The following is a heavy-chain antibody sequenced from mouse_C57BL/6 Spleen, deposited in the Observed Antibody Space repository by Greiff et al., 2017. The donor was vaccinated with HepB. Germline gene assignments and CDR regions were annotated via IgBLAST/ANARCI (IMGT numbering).Heavy chain of an antibody. CDR2: IHPNSGST. CDR1: GYTFTSYW. D-gene: IGHD1-1*01. CDR3: ARSGYYGSSLYYYAMDY. Sequence: VQLQQPGAELVKPGASVKLSCKASGYTFTSYWMHWVKQRPGQGLEWIGMIHPNSGSTNYNEKFKSKATLTVDKSSSTAYMQLSSLTSEDSAVYYCARSGYYGSSLYYYAMDYWGQGTSVTVSS. J-gene: IGHJ4*01. V-gene: IGHV1-64*01.